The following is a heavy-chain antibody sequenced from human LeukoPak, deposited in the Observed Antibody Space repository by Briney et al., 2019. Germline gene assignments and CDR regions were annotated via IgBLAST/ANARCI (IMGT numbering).Heavy chain of an antibody. CDR3: AKAEMYYFDY. D-gene: IGHD1-14*01. CDR1: GFTFSSYA. Sequence: PGGSLRLSCAASGFTFSSYAMSWVRQAPGKGLEWVSAISGSGGSTYYADSVNGRFTIPRHSSKNTLYLQMNSLRAQDTAVYYSAKAEMYYFDYWGQGTLVTASS. CDR2: ISGSGGST. V-gene: IGHV3-23*01. J-gene: IGHJ4*02.